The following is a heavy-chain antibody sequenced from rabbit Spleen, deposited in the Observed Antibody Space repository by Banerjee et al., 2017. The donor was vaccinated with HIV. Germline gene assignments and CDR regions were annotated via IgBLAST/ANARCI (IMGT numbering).Heavy chain of an antibody. D-gene: IGHD6-1*01. V-gene: IGHV1S47*01. J-gene: IGHJ4*01. Sequence: QEQLEETGGGLVQPGGSLKLSCKASGFDFSRYGVSWVRQAPGKGLEWIGYIDPIFDTTYYASRVNGRFTISRDIDQNTLYLQLNSLTAADTATYFCVRDQARMLDLWGPGTLVTVS. CDR3: VRDQARMLDL. CDR1: GFDFSRYG. CDR2: IDPIFDTT.